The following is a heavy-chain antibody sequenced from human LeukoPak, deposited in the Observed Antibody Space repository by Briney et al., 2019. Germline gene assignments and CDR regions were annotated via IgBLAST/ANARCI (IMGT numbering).Heavy chain of an antibody. CDR1: GFTFSSYA. J-gene: IGHJ6*02. CDR3: AKDSNGWRQYYYYGMDV. Sequence: GGSLRLSCAASGFTFSSYAMSWVRQAPGKGLEWVSAISGSGGSTYYADSVKGRFTISRDNSKNTLYLQMNSLRAEDTAVYYCAKDSNGWRQYYYYGMDVWGQGTTVTVSS. D-gene: IGHD6-19*01. V-gene: IGHV3-23*01. CDR2: ISGSGGST.